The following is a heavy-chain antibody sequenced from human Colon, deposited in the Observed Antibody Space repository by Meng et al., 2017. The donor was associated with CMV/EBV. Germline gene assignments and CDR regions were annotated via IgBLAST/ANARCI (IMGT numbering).Heavy chain of an antibody. CDR2: VRQTGSP. D-gene: IGHD5-24*01. J-gene: IGHJ4*02. CDR3: TRDHGDVFNDYYFQY. V-gene: IGHV4-30-2*06. Sequence: QLRLQESGSGVVKPSQTLSLTCTVSGASISDGSYSWTWIRQSPGKGLEYIGYVRQTGSPYYNPSLKSRVTMSLDKSKNQFSLHLSSVTAADTAIYYCTRDHGDVFNDYYFQYWGQGILVTVSS. CDR1: GASISDGSYS.